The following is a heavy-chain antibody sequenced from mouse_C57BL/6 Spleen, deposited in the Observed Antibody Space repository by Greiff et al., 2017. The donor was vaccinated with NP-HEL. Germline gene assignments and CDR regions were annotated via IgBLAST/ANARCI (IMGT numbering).Heavy chain of an antibody. J-gene: IGHJ1*03. V-gene: IGHV1-80*01. CDR2: IYPGDGDT. CDR1: GYAFSSYW. D-gene: IGHD2-12*01. CDR3: ARPYSPYWYFDV. Sequence: QVQLQQSGAELVKPGASVKISCKASGYAFSSYWMNWVKQRPGKGLEWIGQIYPGDGDTNYNEKFKGKATFTADTSSNTAYMQLSSLTTEDSAIYYCARPYSPYWYFDVWGTGTTVTVSS.